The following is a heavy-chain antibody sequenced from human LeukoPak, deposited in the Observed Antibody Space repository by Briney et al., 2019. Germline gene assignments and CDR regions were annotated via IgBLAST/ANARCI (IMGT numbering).Heavy chain of an antibody. Sequence: PGGSLRLSCAASGFTFSSYGMHWVRQAPGKGLEWVAVISYDGSNKYYADSVKGRFTISRDNSKNTLYLQMNSLRAEDTAVYYCAKVHSSSWCPIDYWGQGTLVTVSS. CDR3: AKVHSSSWCPIDY. CDR1: GFTFSSYG. J-gene: IGHJ4*02. D-gene: IGHD6-13*01. V-gene: IGHV3-30*18. CDR2: ISYDGSNK.